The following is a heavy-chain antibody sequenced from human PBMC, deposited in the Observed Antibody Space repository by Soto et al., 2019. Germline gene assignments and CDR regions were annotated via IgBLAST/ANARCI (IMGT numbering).Heavy chain of an antibody. V-gene: IGHV1-69*06. CDR3: ARDVEYYDSSGYYYYFDY. Sequence: QVQLVQSGAEVKKPGSSVKVSCKASGGTFSSYAISWVRQAPGQGLERMGGIIPIFGTANYAQKFQGRVTITADKSTSTAYMELSSLRSEDTAVYYCARDVEYYDSSGYYYYFDYWGQGTLVTVSS. CDR2: IIPIFGTA. D-gene: IGHD3-22*01. CDR1: GGTFSSYA. J-gene: IGHJ4*02.